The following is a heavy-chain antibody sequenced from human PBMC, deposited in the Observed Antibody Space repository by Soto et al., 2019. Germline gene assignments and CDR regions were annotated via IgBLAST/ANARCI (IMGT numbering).Heavy chain of an antibody. V-gene: IGHV4-31*03. Sequence: QVRLRESGPGLVRPSQTLSLICSVSGGSITNGGYHWSWIRQYPGKGLEWIGYIYYSGSTYYNPSLQSRVTLSVDTSRNQFSLKMSSVTAADTAVYYCARYDSSGDFDYWGQGTLVTVSS. CDR1: GGSITNGGYH. CDR3: ARYDSSGDFDY. J-gene: IGHJ4*02. D-gene: IGHD3-22*01. CDR2: IYYSGST.